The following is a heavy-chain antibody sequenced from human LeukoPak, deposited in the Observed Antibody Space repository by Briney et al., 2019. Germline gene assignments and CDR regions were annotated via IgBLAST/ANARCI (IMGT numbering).Heavy chain of an antibody. CDR2: ISSSSSTI. J-gene: IGHJ4*02. Sequence: GGSLRLSCAASGFTFSSYSMNWVRQAPGKGLEWVSYISSSSSTIYYADSVKGRFTISRDNSKNTLYLQMNSLRAEDTAVYYCAKRIAATGTPYYYFDYWGQGTLVTVSS. V-gene: IGHV3-48*01. CDR3: AKRIAATGTPYYYFDY. CDR1: GFTFSSYS. D-gene: IGHD6-13*01.